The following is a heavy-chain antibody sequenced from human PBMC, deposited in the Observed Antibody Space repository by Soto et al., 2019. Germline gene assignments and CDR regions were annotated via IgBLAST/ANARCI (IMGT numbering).Heavy chain of an antibody. CDR2: INHSGST. J-gene: IGHJ5*02. CDR1: GGSFSGYY. D-gene: IGHD5-18*01. CDR3: ARWRRIQLWLRGWFDP. V-gene: IGHV4-34*01. Sequence: SETLSLTCAVYGGSFSGYYWSWIRQPPVKGLEWIGEINHSGSTNYNPSLKSRVTISVDTSKNQFSLKLSSVTAADTAVYYCARWRRIQLWLRGWFDPWGQGTLVTVSS.